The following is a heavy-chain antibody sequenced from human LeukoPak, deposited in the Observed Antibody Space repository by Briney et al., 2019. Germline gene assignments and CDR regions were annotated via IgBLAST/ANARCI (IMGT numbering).Heavy chain of an antibody. CDR1: GFTFSTSG. D-gene: IGHD3-10*01. CDR3: ARGYCGSSDCHVARHFEY. Sequence: GSLRLSCAASGFTFSTSGVGWVRQAPGNGLEWLSYISTHGVTDSPISVEGRFTISRDHAKSLMSLQMKSLSEEDTAVYYCARGYCGSSDCHVARHFEYWGQGTLVTVSS. CDR2: ISTHGVT. V-gene: IGHV3-48*02. J-gene: IGHJ4*02.